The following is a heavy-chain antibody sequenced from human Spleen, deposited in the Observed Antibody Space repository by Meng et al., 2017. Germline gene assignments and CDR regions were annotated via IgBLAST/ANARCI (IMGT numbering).Heavy chain of an antibody. CDR1: GGSFSGDY. V-gene: IGHV4-34*01. J-gene: IGHJ4*02. D-gene: IGHD2-15*01. CDR3: ARGPADIVVVVAATLLDY. CDR2: INHSGST. Sequence: QVRIERWGAGVLKPSGTLSLTCAVYGGSFSGDYWSWIRQPPGKGLEWIGEINHSGSTNYNPSLKSRVTISVDTSKNQFSLKLSSVTAADTAVYYCARGPADIVVVVAATLLDYWGQGTLVTVSS.